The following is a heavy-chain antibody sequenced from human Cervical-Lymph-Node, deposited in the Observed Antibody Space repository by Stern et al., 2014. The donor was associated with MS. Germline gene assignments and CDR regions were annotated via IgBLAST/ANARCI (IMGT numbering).Heavy chain of an antibody. J-gene: IGHJ4*02. CDR1: GDTFTRHW. V-gene: IGHV5-51*01. CDR3: ARLGDYLWGTYRYYYFDS. CDR2: IYPGNSET. Sequence: VQLVQSEPEVKKPGESLKISCQGSGDTFTRHWIGWVRQMPGQGLEWMGIIYPGNSETKYSPSFQGQVIMSADRSISTAYLQWNSLRASDTAMYYCARLGDYLWGTYRYYYFDSWGQGTLVTVSS. D-gene: IGHD3-16*02.